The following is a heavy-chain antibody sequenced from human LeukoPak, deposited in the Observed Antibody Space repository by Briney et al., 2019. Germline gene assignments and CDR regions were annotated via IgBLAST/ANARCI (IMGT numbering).Heavy chain of an antibody. J-gene: IGHJ1*01. D-gene: IGHD3-9*01. CDR2: INPNSGGT. Sequence: ASVKVSCKASGSTFTGYYMHWVRQAPGQGLEWMGWINPNSGGTNYAQKFQGRVTMTRDTSISTAYMELSRLRSDDTAVYYCASKNDILTGYYISEYFQHWGQGTLVTVSS. CDR3: ASKNDILTGYYISEYFQH. V-gene: IGHV1-2*02. CDR1: GSTFTGYY.